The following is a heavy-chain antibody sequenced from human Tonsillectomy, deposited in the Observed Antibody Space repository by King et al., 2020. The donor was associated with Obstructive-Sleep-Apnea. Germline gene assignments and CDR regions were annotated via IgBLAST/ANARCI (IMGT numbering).Heavy chain of an antibody. CDR3: AKEAGGSFYFRGWLAYFDC. CDR1: GFTFSDYG. CDR2: ISGTGGST. Sequence: VQLAESGGGLVQPGGSLRLSCPASGFTFSDYGMSWVRQAPGRGREWVSAISGTGGSTYYADSVKGRFTLSRDNSKNTLCLQMSSRRAEDTAVYYCAKEAGGSFYFRGWLAYFDCWGQGTLVTVSS. D-gene: IGHD1-26*01. V-gene: IGHV3-23*04. J-gene: IGHJ4*02.